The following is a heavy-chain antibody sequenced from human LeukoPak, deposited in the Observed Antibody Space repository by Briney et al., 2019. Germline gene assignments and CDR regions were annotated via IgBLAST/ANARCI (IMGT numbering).Heavy chain of an antibody. Sequence: GGSLRLSCAASGFTFSNYAMSWVRQAPGKGLEWVSAISGSGVTTYYADSVKGRFTISRDNSKNSLYLQVNSLRAEDTAVYYCAKHHCSSTSCSPRLSYYFDYWGQGTLVTVSS. V-gene: IGHV3-23*01. CDR1: GFTFSNYA. J-gene: IGHJ4*02. D-gene: IGHD2-2*01. CDR2: ISGSGVTT. CDR3: AKHHCSSTSCSPRLSYYFDY.